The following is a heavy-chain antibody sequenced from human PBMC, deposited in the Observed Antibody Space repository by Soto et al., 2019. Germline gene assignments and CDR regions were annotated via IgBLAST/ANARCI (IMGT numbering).Heavy chain of an antibody. D-gene: IGHD6-13*01. V-gene: IGHV4-59*01. CDR3: GVGAAAGIDY. CDR2: IYYSGST. CDR1: GGSISSYY. J-gene: IGHJ4*02. Sequence: PSETLSLTCTVSGGSISSYYWSWIRQPPGKGLEWIGYIYYSGSTNYNPSLKSRVTISVDTSKNQFSLKLSSVTAADTAVYYCGVGAAAGIDYWGQGTLVTVSS.